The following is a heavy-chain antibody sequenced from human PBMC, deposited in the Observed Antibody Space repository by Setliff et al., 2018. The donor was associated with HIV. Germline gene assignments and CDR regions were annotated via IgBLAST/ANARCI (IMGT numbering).Heavy chain of an antibody. Sequence: ASVKVSCKSSGYTFTDYFMHWVRQAPGQGLEWMGWISPNNGDTNIPQRFRGSVTMTRDRSINTAYMELSSLRSDDTAVYYCARCLKDIVVVPYAGGGMDVWGKGTTVTVS. CDR1: GYTFTDYF. V-gene: IGHV1-2*02. J-gene: IGHJ6*03. D-gene: IGHD2-2*01. CDR2: ISPNNGDT. CDR3: ARCLKDIVVVPYAGGGMDV.